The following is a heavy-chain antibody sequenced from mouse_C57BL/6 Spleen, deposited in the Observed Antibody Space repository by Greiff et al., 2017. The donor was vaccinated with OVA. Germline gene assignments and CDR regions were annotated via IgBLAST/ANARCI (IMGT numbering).Heavy chain of an antibody. Sequence: EVQLQESGPGLVKPSQSLSLTCSVTGYSITSGYYWNWIRQFPGNKLEWMGYISYDGSNNYNPSLKNRISITRDTSKNQFFLKLNSVTTEDTATYYCARGWDYYAYYWGQGTTLTVSS. V-gene: IGHV3-6*01. CDR3: ARGWDYYAYY. CDR1: GYSITSGYY. J-gene: IGHJ2*01. CDR2: ISYDGSN. D-gene: IGHD2-1*01.